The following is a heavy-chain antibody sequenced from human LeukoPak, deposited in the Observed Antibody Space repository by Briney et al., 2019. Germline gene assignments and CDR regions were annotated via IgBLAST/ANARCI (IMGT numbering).Heavy chain of an antibody. CDR1: EFTFSGYW. J-gene: IGHJ4*02. Sequence: PGGSLRLSCAASEFTFSGYWMNWVRQAPGKGPEWVSAISGSGGSTYYADSVKGRFTISRDNSKNTLYLQMNSLRAEDTAVYYCAKDDDFWSGSLGLFDYWGQGTLVTVSS. D-gene: IGHD3-3*01. CDR3: AKDDDFWSGSLGLFDY. V-gene: IGHV3-23*01. CDR2: ISGSGGST.